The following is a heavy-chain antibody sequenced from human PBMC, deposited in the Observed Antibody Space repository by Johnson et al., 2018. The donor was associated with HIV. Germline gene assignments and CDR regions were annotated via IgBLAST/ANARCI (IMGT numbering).Heavy chain of an antibody. CDR2: INSGGST. V-gene: IGHV3-66*01. CDR1: GFTVSSNY. CDR3: ARGCRDGYTCDAFDV. D-gene: IGHD5-24*01. J-gene: IGHJ3*01. Sequence: EVQLVESGGGAVQPGKSLRLSCAASGFTVSSNYMSWVRQGPGKGLELVSVINSGGSTYYADSVKGRFTISRDNSKNTLYLQMNSLRAEDTAVYFCARGCRDGYTCDAFDVWGQGTRVTVSS.